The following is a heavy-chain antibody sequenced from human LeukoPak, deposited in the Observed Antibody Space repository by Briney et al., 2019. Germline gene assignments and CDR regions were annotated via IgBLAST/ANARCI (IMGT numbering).Heavy chain of an antibody. CDR1: GGTFSSYA. CDR3: ARGEAVCVVAATPFDY. CDR2: IIPIFGTA. J-gene: IGHJ4*02. Sequence: SVKVSCKASGGTFSSYAISWVRQAPGQGLGWMGRIIPIFGTANYAQKFQGRVTITTDESTSTAYMELSSLRSEDTAVYYCARGEAVCVVAATPFDYWGQGTLVTVSS. V-gene: IGHV1-69*05. D-gene: IGHD2-15*01.